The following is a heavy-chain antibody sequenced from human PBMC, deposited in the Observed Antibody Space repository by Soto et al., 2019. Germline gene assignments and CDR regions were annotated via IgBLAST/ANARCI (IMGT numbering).Heavy chain of an antibody. CDR1: GYTFTSYA. CDR2: ISAYNGNT. D-gene: IGHD3-22*01. J-gene: IGHJ5*02. V-gene: IGHV1-18*01. Sequence: EASVKVSCKASGYTFTSYAMHWVRQAPGQGLEWMGWISAYNGNTNYAQKLQGRVTMTTDTSTSTAYMELRSLRSDDTAVYYCARVKGSGYHNWFDPWGQGTLVTVSS. CDR3: ARVKGSGYHNWFDP.